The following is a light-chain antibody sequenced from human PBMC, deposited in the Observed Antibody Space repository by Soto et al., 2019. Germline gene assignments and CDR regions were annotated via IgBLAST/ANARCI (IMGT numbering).Light chain of an antibody. CDR2: GAS. J-gene: IGKJ1*01. CDR1: QSISTW. CDR3: QQSLSNPRT. V-gene: IGKV1-39*01. Sequence: ERFGISGRASQSISTWLAWYQQKPGKAPKLLIYGASSLQSGVPSRFSGSGSRTDCTLPIISLQPEDVGTYYCQQSLSNPRTFGQGTKVDI.